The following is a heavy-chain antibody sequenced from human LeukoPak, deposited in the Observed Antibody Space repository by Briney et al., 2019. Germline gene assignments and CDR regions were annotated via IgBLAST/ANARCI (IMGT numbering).Heavy chain of an antibody. Sequence: SGTLSLTCTVPGGSISSYYWSWIRQPPGKGLEWIGYIYYSGSTNYNPSLKSRVTISVDTSKNQFSLKLSSVTAADTAVYYCARDRDSSGWSYFDYWGQGTLVTVSS. CDR1: GGSISSYY. J-gene: IGHJ4*02. D-gene: IGHD6-19*01. CDR2: IYYSGST. V-gene: IGHV4-59*01. CDR3: ARDRDSSGWSYFDY.